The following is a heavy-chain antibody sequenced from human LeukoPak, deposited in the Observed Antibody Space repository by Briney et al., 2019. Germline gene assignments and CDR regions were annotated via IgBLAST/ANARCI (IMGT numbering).Heavy chain of an antibody. CDR2: TSAYNGNT. Sequence: ASVKVSCKASGYTFTSYGISWVRQAPGQGLEWMGWTSAYNGNTNYAQKLQGRVTMTTDTSTSTAYMELRSLRSDDTAVYYCAREPDPSYSGTPDYWGQGTLVTVSS. J-gene: IGHJ4*02. CDR3: AREPDPSYSGTPDY. V-gene: IGHV1-18*01. CDR1: GYTFTSYG. D-gene: IGHD1-26*01.